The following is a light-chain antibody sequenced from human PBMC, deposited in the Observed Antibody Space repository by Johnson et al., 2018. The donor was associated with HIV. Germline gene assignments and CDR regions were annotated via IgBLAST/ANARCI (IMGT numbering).Light chain of an antibody. CDR3: GTWDSSLSAGGYV. CDR1: SSNIGNNY. V-gene: IGLV1-51*01. Sequence: QSVLTQPPSVSAAPGQKVTISCSGSSSNIGNNYVSWYQQLPGTAPKLLIYDNNKRPSGIPDRFSGSKSGTSATLGITGLQTGDEAYYYCGTWDSSLSAGGYVSGTGTKVTVL. J-gene: IGLJ1*01. CDR2: DNN.